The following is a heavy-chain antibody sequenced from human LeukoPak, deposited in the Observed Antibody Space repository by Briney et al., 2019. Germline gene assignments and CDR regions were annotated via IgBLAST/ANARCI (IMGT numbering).Heavy chain of an antibody. D-gene: IGHD1-26*01. Sequence: SQTLSLTCAVSGGSISSGGYSWSWIRQPPGKGLEWIGYIYHSGSTYYNPSLKSRVTISVDRSKNQFSLKLSSVTAADTAVYYCARAEWGLGGYYGMDVWGQGTTVTVSS. V-gene: IGHV4-30-2*01. CDR1: GGSISSGGYS. J-gene: IGHJ6*02. CDR3: ARAEWGLGGYYGMDV. CDR2: IYHSGST.